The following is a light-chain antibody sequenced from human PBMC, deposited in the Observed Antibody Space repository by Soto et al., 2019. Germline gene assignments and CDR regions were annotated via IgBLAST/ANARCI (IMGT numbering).Light chain of an antibody. CDR1: PSVSSN. Sequence: EKVMTQSPAPPSVSPGERAPPSCRASPSVSSNLAWYQQNPGQPPRLLIYGASTRATGISARFSGSGSGTEFTLTISSLQSEDFAVYYCQQYNNWPPITFGQGTRLEIK. CDR3: QQYNNWPPIT. J-gene: IGKJ5*01. V-gene: IGKV3-15*01. CDR2: GAS.